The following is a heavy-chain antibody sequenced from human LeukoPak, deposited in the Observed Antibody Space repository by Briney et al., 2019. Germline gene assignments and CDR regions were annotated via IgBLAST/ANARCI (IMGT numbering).Heavy chain of an antibody. Sequence: PGRSLRLPCTTSGFSFGDYAMGWVRQAPGKGLEWVGFIRSKTYGATTEYGASMKGRFTISRDDSKSIAYVQMNSLKTEDTAVYYCTRDALRYFDWNHYHYYMDVWGKGTTVTVSS. J-gene: IGHJ6*03. CDR1: GFSFGDYA. CDR3: TRDALRYFDWNHYHYYMDV. CDR2: IRSKTYGATT. D-gene: IGHD3-9*01. V-gene: IGHV3-49*04.